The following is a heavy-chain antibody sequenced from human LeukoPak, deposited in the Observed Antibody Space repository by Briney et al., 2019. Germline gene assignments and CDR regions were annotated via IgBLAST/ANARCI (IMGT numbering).Heavy chain of an antibody. J-gene: IGHJ5*02. CDR1: GGSFSDYY. V-gene: IGHV4-34*01. CDR2: INHSGST. D-gene: IGHD3-10*01. Sequence: SETLSLTCAVYGGSFSDYYWSWIRQPPGKGLEWIGEINHSGSTNYNPSLKSRDTISVDTSKNQFSLKLSSVTAADTAVYYCARHPKTYYYGSGSYSGPTGWFDPWGQGTLVTVSS. CDR3: ARHPKTYYYGSGSYSGPTGWFDP.